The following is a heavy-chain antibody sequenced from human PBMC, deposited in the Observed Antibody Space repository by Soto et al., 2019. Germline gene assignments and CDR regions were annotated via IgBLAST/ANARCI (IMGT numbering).Heavy chain of an antibody. V-gene: IGHV4-34*01. Sequence: SETLSLTCAVYGGSFSGYYWSWIRQPPGKGLEWIGEINHSGSTNYNPSLKSRVTISVDTSKNQFSLKLSSVTAADTAVYYCARGGRYSSSWYGVYYYGMDVWGQGTTVTVSS. CDR1: GGSFSGYY. J-gene: IGHJ6*02. D-gene: IGHD6-13*01. CDR2: INHSGST. CDR3: ARGGRYSSSWYGVYYYGMDV.